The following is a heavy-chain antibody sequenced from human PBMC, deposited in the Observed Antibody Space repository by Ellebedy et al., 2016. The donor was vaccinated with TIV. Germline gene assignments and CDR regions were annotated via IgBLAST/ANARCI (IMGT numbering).Heavy chain of an antibody. CDR1: GGSISSGGYY. D-gene: IGHD2-2*01. CDR3: ARGPQGVPAVTKPESFYYYYGMDV. V-gene: IGHV4-34*01. Sequence: SETLSLXXAVSGGSISSGGYYWSWIRQPPGKGLEWIGEINHSGSTNYNPSLKSRVTISVDTSKNQFSLKLSSVTAADTAVYYCARGPQGVPAVTKPESFYYYYGMDVWGQGTAVTVSS. CDR2: INHSGST. J-gene: IGHJ6*02.